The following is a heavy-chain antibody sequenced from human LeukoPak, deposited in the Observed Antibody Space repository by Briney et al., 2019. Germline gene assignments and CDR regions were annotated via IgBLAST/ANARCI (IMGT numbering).Heavy chain of an antibody. CDR2: ISYSGIT. CDR3: ARRIGRGGYYFDSSGRDDAFDI. D-gene: IGHD3-22*01. V-gene: IGHV4-59*08. J-gene: IGHJ3*02. CDR1: GGPISSYY. Sequence: SETLSLTCTVSGGPISSYYWSWIRQPPGKGLEWIGYISYSGITNYNPSLTSRVTISVDTSKNQFSLKLNSVTAADTAVYFCARRIGRGGYYFDSSGRDDAFDIWGQGTMVTVSS.